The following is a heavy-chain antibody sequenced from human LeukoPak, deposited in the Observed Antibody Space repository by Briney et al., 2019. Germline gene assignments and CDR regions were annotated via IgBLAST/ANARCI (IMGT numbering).Heavy chain of an antibody. V-gene: IGHV4-34*01. Sequence: SETLSLTCAVYGGSFSGYYWSWIRQPPGKGLEWIGEINHSGSTNYNPSLKSRVTISVDTSKNQFSLKLSSVTAADTAVYHCARSVLWFGELPDFWGQGTLVTVSS. CDR3: ARSVLWFGELPDF. CDR1: GGSFSGYY. CDR2: INHSGST. D-gene: IGHD3-10*01. J-gene: IGHJ4*02.